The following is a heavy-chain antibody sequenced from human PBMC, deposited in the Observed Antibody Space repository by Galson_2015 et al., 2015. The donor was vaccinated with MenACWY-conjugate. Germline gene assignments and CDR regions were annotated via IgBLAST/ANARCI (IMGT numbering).Heavy chain of an antibody. CDR2: IWPGDSST. V-gene: IGHV5-51*01. J-gene: IGHJ5*02. CDR1: GYNFSKYW. Sequence: QSGAEVKKPGESLKITCRGSGYNFSKYWIGWVRLMPGKGLEWMGLIWPGDSSTRYNPSFQGQITMSADKSTRTAYLEWSSLKASDTAMYYCARHGLSAWSTWFDPWGQGTLVTVSS. CDR3: ARHGLSAWSTWFDP. D-gene: IGHD2-8*02.